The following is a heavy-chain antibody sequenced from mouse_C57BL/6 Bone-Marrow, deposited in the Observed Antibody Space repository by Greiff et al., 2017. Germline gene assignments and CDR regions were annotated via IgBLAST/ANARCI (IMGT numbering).Heavy chain of an antibody. V-gene: IGHV11-2*01. D-gene: IGHD1-1*01. CDR3: TITTVLSGYFDY. CDR2: INSDGRAI. Sequence: EVQRVESGGGLVQPGGSRGLSCEGSGFTFSGFWMSWVRQTPGKTLEWIGDINSDGRAINYAPSIQDRFTLIRDNDKSTLYLQMSKGRSEYKATSFCTITTVLSGYFDYGGQGTTLTVSS. J-gene: IGHJ2*01. CDR1: GFTFSGFW.